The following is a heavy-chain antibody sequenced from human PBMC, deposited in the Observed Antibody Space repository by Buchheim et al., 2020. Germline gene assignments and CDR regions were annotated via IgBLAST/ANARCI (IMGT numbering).Heavy chain of an antibody. CDR3: ARSSRFLEWLLGMDV. J-gene: IGHJ6*02. V-gene: IGHV4-59*01. Sequence: QVQLQESGPGLVKPSETLSLTCTVSGGSISSYYWSWIRQPPGKGLEWFGYIYYSGSTNYNPPFKSRVTISVDTSKNQFSLKMSSVTAADTAVYYCARSSRFLEWLLGMDVWGQGTT. CDR1: GGSISSYY. D-gene: IGHD3-3*01. CDR2: IYYSGST.